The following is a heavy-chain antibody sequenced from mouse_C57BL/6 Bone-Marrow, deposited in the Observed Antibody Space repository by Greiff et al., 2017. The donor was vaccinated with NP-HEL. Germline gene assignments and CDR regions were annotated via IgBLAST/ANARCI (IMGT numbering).Heavy chain of an antibody. CDR3: ARALLGLDY. D-gene: IGHD2-10*01. CDR1: GFTFSDYY. J-gene: IGHJ2*01. V-gene: IGHV5-16*01. CDR2: INYDGSST. Sequence: EVKVVESEGGLVQPGSSMKLSCTASGFTFSDYYMAWVRQVPEKGLEWVANINYDGSSTYYLDSLKSRFIISRDNAKNILYLQMSSLKSEDTATYYCARALLGLDYWGQGTTLTVSS.